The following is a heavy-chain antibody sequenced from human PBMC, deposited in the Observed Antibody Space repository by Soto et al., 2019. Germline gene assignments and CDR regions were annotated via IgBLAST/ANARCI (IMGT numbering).Heavy chain of an antibody. D-gene: IGHD3-22*01. J-gene: IGHJ4*02. CDR2: ISYDGSNK. Sequence: QVQLVESGGGVVQPGRSLRLSCAASGSTFRSYGMHWVRQAPGKGLEWVAAISYDGSNKNYVDSVKGRFTISRDNSENTLHLHMNSVRAEDAAVYYCARDTYYHDSTGYYVFDYWGQGTLVTVSS. CDR3: ARDTYYHDSTGYYVFDY. V-gene: IGHV3-30*03. CDR1: GSTFRSYG.